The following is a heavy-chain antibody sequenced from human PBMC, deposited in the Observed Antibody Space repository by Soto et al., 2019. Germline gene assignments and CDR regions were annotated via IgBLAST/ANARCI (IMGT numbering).Heavy chain of an antibody. J-gene: IGHJ6*03. CDR2: ISSNGVGT. CDR3: ARREQSDYYYMDV. Sequence: EVQLVESGGGLVQPGGSLRLSCAASGFTFSNYAMDWVRQAPGKVLEYVSGISSNGVGTYYANSVKDRFTISRDNSKNTLYLQTGSLRAEDMAVNYCARREQSDYYYMDVWGKGTSVTVSS. CDR1: GFTFSNYA. D-gene: IGHD6-19*01. V-gene: IGHV3-64*01.